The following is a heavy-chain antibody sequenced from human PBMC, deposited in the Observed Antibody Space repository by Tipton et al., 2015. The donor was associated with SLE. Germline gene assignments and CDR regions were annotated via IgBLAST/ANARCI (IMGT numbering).Heavy chain of an antibody. D-gene: IGHD3-10*01. CDR3: AKVSGRGSYYDY. CDR1: GFTFNNYE. V-gene: IGHV3-48*03. J-gene: IGHJ4*02. Sequence: SLRLSCAASGFTFNNYELNWVRQAPGEGLVWVSYIGSSGTYTYYADSVKGRFTIARDNAKNSLYLQMNSLRAEDTALYYCAKVSGRGSYYDYWGQGTGVTVSS. CDR2: IGSSGTYT.